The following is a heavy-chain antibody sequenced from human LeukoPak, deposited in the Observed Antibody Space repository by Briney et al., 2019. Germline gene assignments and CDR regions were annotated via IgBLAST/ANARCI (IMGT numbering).Heavy chain of an antibody. CDR3: AKGPNFGSWRAVDY. Sequence: AGGSLRLSCAASDSSFRSHDMSWVRQTLEKGLEWVSSIAGDGASFYADSVRGRFTISRDKSQNILYLQMNSLRADDTVIYYCAKGPNFGSWRAVDYWGQGSLVTVSS. V-gene: IGHV3-23*01. CDR1: DSSFRSHD. J-gene: IGHJ4*02. D-gene: IGHD3-10*01. CDR2: IAGDGAS.